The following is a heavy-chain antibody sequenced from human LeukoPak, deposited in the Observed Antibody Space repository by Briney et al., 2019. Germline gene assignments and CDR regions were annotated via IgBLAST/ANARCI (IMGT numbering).Heavy chain of an antibody. D-gene: IGHD3-22*01. CDR2: IIPILGIA. CDR3: ARSPPYYDGSEVFDY. CDR1: GYTLTSYG. V-gene: IGHV1-69*04. Sequence: SVKVSCKASGYTLTSYGISWVRQAPGQGLEWRGRIIPILGIANYAQKFQGRVTITADKSTSTAYMELSSLRSEDTAVYYCARSPPYYDGSEVFDYWGQGTLVTVSS. J-gene: IGHJ4*02.